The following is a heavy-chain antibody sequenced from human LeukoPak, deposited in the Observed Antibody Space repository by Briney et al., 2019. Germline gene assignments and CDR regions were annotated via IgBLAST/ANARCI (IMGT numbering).Heavy chain of an antibody. Sequence: AGGSLRLSCAASGFTFSSYAMSWVRQAPGKGLEWVSAISGSGGSTYYADSVKGRFTISRDNSKNTLYLQMNSLRAEDTAVYYCAKGAYFGSSKGSYFDYWGQGTLVTVSS. CDR3: AKGAYFGSSKGSYFDY. J-gene: IGHJ4*02. CDR2: ISGSGGST. CDR1: GFTFSSYA. D-gene: IGHD6-6*01. V-gene: IGHV3-23*01.